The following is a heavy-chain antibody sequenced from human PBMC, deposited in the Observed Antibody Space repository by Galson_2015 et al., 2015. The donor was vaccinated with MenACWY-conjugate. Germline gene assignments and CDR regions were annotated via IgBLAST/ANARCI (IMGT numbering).Heavy chain of an antibody. CDR1: GYTFTGYY. CDR3: ARDLAVESTTMAFDI. J-gene: IGHJ3*02. Sequence: SVKVSCKASGYTFTGYYMHWVRQAPGQGLEWMGGIIPIFGTANYAQKFQGRVTITADESTSTAYMELSSLRSEDTAVYYCARDLAVESTTMAFDIWGQGTMVTVSS. CDR2: IIPIFGTA. D-gene: IGHD6-19*01. V-gene: IGHV1-69*13.